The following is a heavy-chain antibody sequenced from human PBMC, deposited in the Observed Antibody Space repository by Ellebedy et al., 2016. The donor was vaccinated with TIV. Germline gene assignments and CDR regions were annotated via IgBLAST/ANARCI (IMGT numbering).Heavy chain of an antibody. D-gene: IGHD3-10*01. V-gene: IGHV3-33*01. Sequence: GESLKISCAASGFNFSSHGMHWVRQAPGKGLEWVAVIWYDGSNKNYADSVKGRFTISRDNSKNTVHLQMNSLRAEDTATYYCARDREFGELIGNWFDPWGQGTLVTVSS. CDR2: IWYDGSNK. CDR3: ARDREFGELIGNWFDP. CDR1: GFNFSSHG. J-gene: IGHJ5*02.